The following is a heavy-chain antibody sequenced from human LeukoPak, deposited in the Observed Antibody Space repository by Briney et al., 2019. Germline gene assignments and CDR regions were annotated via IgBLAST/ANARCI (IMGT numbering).Heavy chain of an antibody. V-gene: IGHV4-39*01. J-gene: IGHJ6*02. Sequence: SETLSLTCTVSGVSISSSGFYWGWIRQPPGKGLEWIASIYYSGSTYYNPSLKSRVTISVDTSKSQLTLKLSFVTAADKAVYYWARLKDPGSYCYYYGVDVWGQGATVTVSS. CDR3: ARLKDPGSYCYYYGVDV. CDR2: IYYSGST. CDR1: GVSISSSGFY.